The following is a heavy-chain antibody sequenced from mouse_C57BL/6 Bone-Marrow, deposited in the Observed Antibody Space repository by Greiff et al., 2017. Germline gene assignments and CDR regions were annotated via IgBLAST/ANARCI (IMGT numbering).Heavy chain of an antibody. V-gene: IGHV1-19*01. CDR2: INPYNGGT. CDR3: ARDSSGSLYFDY. CDR1: GYTFTDYY. D-gene: IGHD3-2*02. J-gene: IGHJ2*01. Sequence: EVQLQQSGPVLVKPGASVKMSCKASGYTFTDYYMNWVKQSHGKSLEWIGVINPYNGGTSYNQKFKGKATLTFDKSSSTAYMELNSLTSEDSAVYYCARDSSGSLYFDYWGQGTTLTVSS.